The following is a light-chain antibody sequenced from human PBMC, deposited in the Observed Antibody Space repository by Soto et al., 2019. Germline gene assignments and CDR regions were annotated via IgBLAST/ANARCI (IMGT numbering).Light chain of an antibody. CDR3: QQYGNSPLT. V-gene: IGKV3-20*01. Sequence: EIVLTQSPGTPSFFSGEKATPSRRARQSVSYSSLAWYQQKPGQAPRLLIYGASSRATGIPDRFSGSGSGTDFTLTITRLEPEDLAVYYCQQYGNSPLTFGGGTKVDIK. CDR2: GAS. J-gene: IGKJ4*01. CDR1: QSVSYSS.